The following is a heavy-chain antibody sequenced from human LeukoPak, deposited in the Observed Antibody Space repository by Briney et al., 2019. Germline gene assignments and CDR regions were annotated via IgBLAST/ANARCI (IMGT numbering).Heavy chain of an antibody. Sequence: SETLSLTCTVSGGSISSYYWSWIRQPPGKGLEWIGYIYYSGSTNYNPSLKSRVTISVDTSKNQFSLKLSSVTAADTAVYYCARVLWETEYDSSGYYYFVPDAFDIWGQGTMVTVSS. J-gene: IGHJ3*02. D-gene: IGHD3-22*01. CDR3: ARVLWETEYDSSGYYYFVPDAFDI. CDR2: IYYSGST. V-gene: IGHV4-59*01. CDR1: GGSISSYY.